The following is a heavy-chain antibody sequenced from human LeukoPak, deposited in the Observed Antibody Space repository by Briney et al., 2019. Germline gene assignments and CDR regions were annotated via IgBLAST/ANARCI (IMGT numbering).Heavy chain of an antibody. D-gene: IGHD3-9*01. CDR1: GYTFTSYG. V-gene: IGHV1-18*01. J-gene: IGHJ4*02. Sequence: ALVKVSCKASGYTFTSYGISWVRQAPGQGLEWMGWISAYNGNTNYAQKLQGRVTMTTDTSTSTAYMELRSLRSDDTAVYYCARSPERFDWPYAEGDYWGQGTLDTVSS. CDR2: ISAYNGNT. CDR3: ARSPERFDWPYAEGDY.